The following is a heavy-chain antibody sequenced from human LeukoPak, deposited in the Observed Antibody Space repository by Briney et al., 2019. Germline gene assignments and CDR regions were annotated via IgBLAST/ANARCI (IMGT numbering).Heavy chain of an antibody. Sequence: GGSLRLSCAASGFTFTSYGISWVRQAPGQGLEWMGWISAYNGNTNYAQKLQGRVTMTTDTSTSTAYMELRSLRSDDTAVYYCARGLAAAGTFNWFDPWGQGTLVTVSS. CDR2: ISAYNGNT. CDR1: GFTFTSYG. V-gene: IGHV1-18*01. CDR3: ARGLAAAGTFNWFDP. J-gene: IGHJ5*02. D-gene: IGHD6-13*01.